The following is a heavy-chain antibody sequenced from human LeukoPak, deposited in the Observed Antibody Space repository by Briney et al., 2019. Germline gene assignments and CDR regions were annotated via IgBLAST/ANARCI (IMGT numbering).Heavy chain of an antibody. V-gene: IGHV3-49*04. Sequence: GGSLRLSCTASGFTFGDYAMSWVRQAPGKGLEWVGFIRSKRYGGATEYAASVKGRFTISRDDSKSVAYLHMNSLKTEDTAVYYCTRDILSGWYYIDFWGQGTLVTVSS. CDR1: GFTFGDYA. J-gene: IGHJ4*02. CDR2: IRSKRYGGAT. D-gene: IGHD6-19*01. CDR3: TRDILSGWYYIDF.